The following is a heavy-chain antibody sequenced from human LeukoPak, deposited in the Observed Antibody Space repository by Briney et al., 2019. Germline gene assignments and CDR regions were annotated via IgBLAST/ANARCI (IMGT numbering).Heavy chain of an antibody. Sequence: PGGSLRLSCAASGFTLSDYYMSWLRQAPGKGLEWVSSISSSGSTIYYADSVKGRFTISSDNAKNSLYLQMNSLRAEATAVYYCARRRDYIDYWGQGTLVTVSS. CDR3: ARRRDYIDY. V-gene: IGHV3-11*01. CDR2: ISSSGSTI. J-gene: IGHJ4*02. CDR1: GFTLSDYY.